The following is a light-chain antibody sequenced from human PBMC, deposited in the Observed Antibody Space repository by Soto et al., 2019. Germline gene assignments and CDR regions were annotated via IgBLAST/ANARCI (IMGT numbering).Light chain of an antibody. V-gene: IGKV1-33*01. CDR3: QQFENLPLT. CDR2: DAS. CDR1: QDIGDH. J-gene: IGKJ4*01. Sequence: DIQMTQSPSSLSASVGDRVTITCQASQDIGDHLNWYQQKPGKAPNLLMYDASNSETGVPSRFSGGGSGTHFSLTISSLQPEDTATYYCQQFENLPLTFGGGTKVEI.